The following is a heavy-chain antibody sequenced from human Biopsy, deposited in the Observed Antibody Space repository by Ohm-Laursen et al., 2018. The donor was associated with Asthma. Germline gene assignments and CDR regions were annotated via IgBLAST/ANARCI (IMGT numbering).Heavy chain of an antibody. CDR3: GLGKGGVQPTMVTLYS. CDR2: ISVHNGDT. Sequence: ASVKVSCKSSDYIFPRYYISWVRQAPGQGLEWMGWISVHNGDTKYAQKFQGRVSLTTDTSTGASYMDLRSLRSDDSAVYFCGLGKGGVQPTMVTLYSWGQGTLVTASS. CDR1: DYIFPRYY. J-gene: IGHJ4*02. D-gene: IGHD4-23*01. V-gene: IGHV1-18*01.